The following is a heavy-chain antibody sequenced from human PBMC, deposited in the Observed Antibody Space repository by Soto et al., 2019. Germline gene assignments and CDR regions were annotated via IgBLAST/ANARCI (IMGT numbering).Heavy chain of an antibody. CDR3: AAGYGSGRYYIKYYYYGMDV. CDR2: IVVGSGNT. D-gene: IGHD3-10*01. J-gene: IGHJ6*02. V-gene: IGHV1-58*01. Sequence: GASVKVSCKASGFTFTSSAVQWVRQARGQRLEWIGWIVVGSGNTNYAQKFQERVTITRDMSTSTAYMELSSLRSEDTAVYYCAAGYGSGRYYIKYYYYGMDVWGQGKTVNVSS. CDR1: GFTFTSSA.